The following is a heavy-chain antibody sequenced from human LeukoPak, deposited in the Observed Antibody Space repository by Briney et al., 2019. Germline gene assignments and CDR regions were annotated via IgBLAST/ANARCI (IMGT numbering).Heavy chain of an antibody. V-gene: IGHV5-51*01. Sequence: GESLKISCKGSGYSFTSYWIGWVRQMPGRGLEWMGIIYPGDSDTRYSPSFQGQVTISADKSISTAYLQWSSLKASDTAMYYCARHESCSSTSCYSDLWGQGTLVTVSS. CDR2: IYPGDSDT. CDR1: GYSFTSYW. CDR3: ARHESCSSTSCYSDL. J-gene: IGHJ5*02. D-gene: IGHD2-2*01.